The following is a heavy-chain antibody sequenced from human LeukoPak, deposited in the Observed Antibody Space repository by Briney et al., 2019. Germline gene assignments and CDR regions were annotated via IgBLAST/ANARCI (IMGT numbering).Heavy chain of an antibody. D-gene: IGHD3-22*01. V-gene: IGHV3-23*01. CDR1: GFTFNYYA. J-gene: IGHJ4*02. CDR2: ISGSGSST. CDR3: AKSDYYDSSGHPSSFEY. Sequence: GGSLRLSCAASGFTFNYYALSWVRPAPGKGLQWVSAISGSGSSTYHADSMQGRFTTSRDNSKNTLYLQMNSLRAEDTAVYYCAKSDYYDSSGHPSSFEYWGQGTLVTVSS.